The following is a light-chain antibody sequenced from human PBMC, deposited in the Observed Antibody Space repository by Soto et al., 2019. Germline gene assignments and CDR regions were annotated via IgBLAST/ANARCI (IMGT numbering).Light chain of an antibody. J-gene: IGLJ1*01. Sequence: QASSASGSPGQMVTISCTGSTSNIGAGYDVHWYQQLPGTAPKLLIYGNSNRPSVVPDRFSGSKSGTSASLAITGLQAEEEADYYCQSFDSSLSGYVFGTGTKGT. CDR1: TSNIGAGYD. CDR2: GNS. CDR3: QSFDSSLSGYV. V-gene: IGLV1-40*01.